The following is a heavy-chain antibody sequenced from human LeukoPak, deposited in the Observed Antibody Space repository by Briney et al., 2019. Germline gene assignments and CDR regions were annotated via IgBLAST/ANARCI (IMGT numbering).Heavy chain of an antibody. CDR3: AKWRPVGDYDDY. Sequence: GGSLRLSCVVSGFTFSRYWMSWVRQAPGKGLEWVSAISGSGGSTYYADSVKGRFTISRDNSKNTLYLQMNSLRAEDTAVYYCAKWRPVGDYDDYWGQGTLVTVSS. CDR1: GFTFSRYW. D-gene: IGHD4-17*01. J-gene: IGHJ4*02. CDR2: ISGSGGST. V-gene: IGHV3-23*01.